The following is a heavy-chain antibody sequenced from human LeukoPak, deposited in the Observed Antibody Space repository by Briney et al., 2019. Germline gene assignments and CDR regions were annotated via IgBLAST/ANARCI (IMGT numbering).Heavy chain of an antibody. J-gene: IGHJ6*03. V-gene: IGHV1-69*05. D-gene: IGHD2-15*01. Sequence: SAKVSCKASGGTFSSYAISWVRQAPGQGLEWMGGIIPIFGTANYAQKFQGRVTITTDESTSTAYMELSSLRSEDTAVYYCASLGVSDIVVVVAATDPEYYYYMDVWGKGTTVTVSS. CDR3: ASLGVSDIVVVVAATDPEYYYYMDV. CDR1: GGTFSSYA. CDR2: IIPIFGTA.